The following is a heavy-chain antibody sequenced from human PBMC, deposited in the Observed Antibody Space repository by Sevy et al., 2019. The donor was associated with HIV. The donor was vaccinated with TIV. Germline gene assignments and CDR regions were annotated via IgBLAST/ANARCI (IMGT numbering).Heavy chain of an antibody. D-gene: IGHD1-1*01. J-gene: IGHJ4*02. CDR2: ISTNGGIK. Sequence: GGSLRLSCAASGFIFSTAAMDWVRQAPGKGLEWVAVISTNGGIKHYADSVKGRFTISRDNSKNTVSLQMNSLRPDDTAVYYRAGGVGGRDAGSNGWNDFFDYWGQGNMVTVSS. CDR1: GFIFSTAA. V-gene: IGHV3-30*03. CDR3: AGGVGGRDAGSNGWNDFFDY.